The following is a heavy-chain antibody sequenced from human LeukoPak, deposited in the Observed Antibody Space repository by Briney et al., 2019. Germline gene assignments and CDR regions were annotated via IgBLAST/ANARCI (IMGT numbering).Heavy chain of an antibody. CDR1: GFTFSSYA. CDR3: ARDLDIVVVPDYYYYGMDV. V-gene: IGHV3-30-3*01. D-gene: IGHD2-2*03. CDR2: ISYDGSNK. Sequence: PGGSLRLSCAASGFTFSSYAMHWVRQAPGKGLEWVAVISYDGSNKYYADSVKGRFTISRDNSKNTLYLQMNSLRAEDTAVYYCARDLDIVVVPDYYYYGMDVWGQGTTVTVSS. J-gene: IGHJ6*02.